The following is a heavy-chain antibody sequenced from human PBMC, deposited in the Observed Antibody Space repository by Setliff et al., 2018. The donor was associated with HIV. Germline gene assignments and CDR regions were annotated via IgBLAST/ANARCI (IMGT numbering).Heavy chain of an antibody. CDR3: ARGSSALIMREFYDFWSATRDAWDY. D-gene: IGHD3-3*01. CDR2: INPSGGST. CDR1: GYTFTNYY. Sequence: ASVKVSCKASGYTFTNYYVHWVRQAPGQGLEWMGIINPSGGSTSYQQIFQGRVTMTRDTSTSAVYMELSSLRSEDTAVYYCARGSSALIMREFYDFWSATRDAWDYWGQGTLVTVSS. J-gene: IGHJ4*02. V-gene: IGHV1-46*01.